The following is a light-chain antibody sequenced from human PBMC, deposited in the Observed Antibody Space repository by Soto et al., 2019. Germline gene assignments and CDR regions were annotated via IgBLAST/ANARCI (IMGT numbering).Light chain of an antibody. J-gene: IGLJ2*01. CDR3: QVWDSSSDLVV. Sequence: SYELTQPPSVSMAPGKTARITCGGNNIGSKSVHWYQQKPGQAPMLVIYYDSDRPSGIPERFSGSNSGNTATLTISRVEAGDEADYYCQVWDSSSDLVVFGGGTKLTVL. CDR1: NIGSKS. V-gene: IGLV3-21*04. CDR2: YDS.